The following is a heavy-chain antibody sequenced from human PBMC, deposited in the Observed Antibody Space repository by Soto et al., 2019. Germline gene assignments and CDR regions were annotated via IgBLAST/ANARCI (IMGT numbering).Heavy chain of an antibody. CDR1: DYGCSNDG. J-gene: IGHJ4*01. V-gene: IGHV1-18*04. D-gene: IGHD1-26*01. CDR2: ISASNGET. Sequence: ASGKVCGEGSDYGCSNDGISWMRQGPGQGLEWMGWISASNGETKYAQKFQGRVSMTTDTSTNTAYMELGSLRSDDKAVYYCARASATGVGTTSYW. CDR3: ARASATGVGTTSY.